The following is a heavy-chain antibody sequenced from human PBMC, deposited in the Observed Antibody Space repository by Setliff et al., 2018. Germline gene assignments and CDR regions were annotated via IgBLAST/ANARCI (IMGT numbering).Heavy chain of an antibody. Sequence: GSLRLSCAASGFTFSAYSMSGVRQAPGKGLEWVSSSSSTGRYTFYADSVKGRFTVSKDNAKNSLYLQMNSLRADDTAMYYCVASPSSKNGHFEYWGQGTLVTVSS. V-gene: IGHV3-21*01. J-gene: IGHJ4*02. CDR2: SSSTGRYT. CDR1: GFTFSAYS. CDR3: VASPSSKNGHFEY.